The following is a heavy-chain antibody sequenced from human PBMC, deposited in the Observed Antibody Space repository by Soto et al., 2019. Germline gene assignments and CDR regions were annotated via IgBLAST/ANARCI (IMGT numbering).Heavy chain of an antibody. Sequence: QVQLVQSGADVREPGASVKVSCKASGYSFTSLDINWVRQTAGQGLEWMGWMQPSTGRTGYAQKFQGRVTMTRDTSINTAYMELTTLTSDDTAFYYCARGVSAGVEYWGQGTLVTVSS. CDR3: ARGVSAGVEY. V-gene: IGHV1-8*01. CDR1: GYSFTSLD. CDR2: MQPSTGRT. J-gene: IGHJ4*02. D-gene: IGHD1-26*01.